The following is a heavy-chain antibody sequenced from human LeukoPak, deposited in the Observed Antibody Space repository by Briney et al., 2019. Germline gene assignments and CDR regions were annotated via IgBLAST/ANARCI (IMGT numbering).Heavy chain of an antibody. CDR3: ARVTRGYDY. V-gene: IGHV3-72*01. J-gene: IGHJ4*02. D-gene: IGHD3-10*01. CDR1: GFTFSDHY. Sequence: PGGSLRLSCAASGFTFSDHYMDWVRQAPGKGLEWVGRTRNKANSYTTEYAASVKGRFNISRADSKTSLYLQMNRLKTEDTAVYYCARVTRGYDYWGQGTLVTVSS. CDR2: TRNKANSYTT.